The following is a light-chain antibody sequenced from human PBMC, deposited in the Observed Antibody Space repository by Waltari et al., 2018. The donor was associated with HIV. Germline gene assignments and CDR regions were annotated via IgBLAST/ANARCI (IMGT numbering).Light chain of an antibody. CDR3: HQYGSSPRT. V-gene: IGKV3-20*01. CDR1: DTVVSNY. CDR2: AAS. Sequence: EIVLTQSPGTLSLSPGERATLSCTAGDTVVSNYLAWYRQTPGQAPSLLIYAASRRATGIPDRFSASGSGTDFTLTISRLEPEDFAVYYCHQYGSSPRTFGQGTKVEI. J-gene: IGKJ1*01.